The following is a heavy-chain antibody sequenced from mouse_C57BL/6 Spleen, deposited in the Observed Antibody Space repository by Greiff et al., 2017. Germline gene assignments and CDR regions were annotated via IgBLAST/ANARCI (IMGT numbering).Heavy chain of an antibody. V-gene: IGHV1-55*01. CDR3: ARGSSGYGAMDY. D-gene: IGHD3-2*02. CDR2: IYPGSGST. CDR1: GYTFTSYW. J-gene: IGHJ4*01. Sequence: QVQLQQSGAELVKPGASVKMSCKASGYTFTSYWITWVKQRPGQGLEWIGDIYPGSGSTNYNEKFKSKATLTVDTSSSTAYMQLSSLTSEDSAVYYCARGSSGYGAMDYWGQGTSVTVSS.